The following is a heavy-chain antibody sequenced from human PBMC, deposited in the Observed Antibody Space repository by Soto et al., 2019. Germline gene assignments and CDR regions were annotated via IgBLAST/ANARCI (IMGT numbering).Heavy chain of an antibody. D-gene: IGHD6-13*01. CDR2: IYHSGST. CDR3: ARDRGHSSSWYFDY. Sequence: TLSLSCAVADGSIIGGGYSWSCIRQQPGKGLEWIGYIYHSGSTYYNPSLKSRVTISVDRSKNQFSLKLSSVTAADTAVYYCARDRGHSSSWYFDYWGQGTLVTVSS. V-gene: IGHV4-30-2*01. J-gene: IGHJ4*02. CDR1: DGSIIGGGYS.